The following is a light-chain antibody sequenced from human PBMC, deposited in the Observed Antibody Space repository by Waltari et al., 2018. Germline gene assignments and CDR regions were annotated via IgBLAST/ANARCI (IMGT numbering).Light chain of an antibody. CDR2: DAS. Sequence: EVVLTQSPATLSLSPGEGATLSCRASQSIDNFLAWYQQGPGQAPRLLIFDASNRATGIPARFSGSGSGTDFTLTISGLEPEDFAVYYCQQRSNWPLTFGGGTKVEMK. CDR3: QQRSNWPLT. V-gene: IGKV3-11*01. J-gene: IGKJ4*01. CDR1: QSIDNF.